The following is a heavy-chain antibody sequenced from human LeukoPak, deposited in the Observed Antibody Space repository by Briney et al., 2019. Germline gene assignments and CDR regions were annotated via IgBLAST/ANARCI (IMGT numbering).Heavy chain of an antibody. Sequence: PSETLSLTCTVSGASITSYYWSWIRQSPGKGLEWIGYIYSSGSPKYNPSLTSRVTISLDTSNKQFSLKLTSVTAADTAVYYCAIIMGPLDTAMAYFDHWGQGTLVTVSS. CDR2: IYSSGSP. D-gene: IGHD5-18*01. V-gene: IGHV4-59*08. CDR3: AIIMGPLDTAMAYFDH. CDR1: GASITSYY. J-gene: IGHJ4*02.